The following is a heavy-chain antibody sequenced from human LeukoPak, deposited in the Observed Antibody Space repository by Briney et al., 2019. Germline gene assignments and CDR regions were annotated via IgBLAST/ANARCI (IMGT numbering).Heavy chain of an antibody. D-gene: IGHD1-26*01. J-gene: IGHJ3*02. CDR1: GGSISSYY. CDR3: AREKWELPGLDAFDI. CDR2: IYYSGST. V-gene: IGHV4-59*01. Sequence: SETLSLTCTVSGGSISSYYWSWIRQPPGKGLEWIGYIYYSGSTNYNPSLKSRVTISVDTSKNQFSLKLSSVTAADTAVYYCAREKWELPGLDAFDIWGQGTMVTVSS.